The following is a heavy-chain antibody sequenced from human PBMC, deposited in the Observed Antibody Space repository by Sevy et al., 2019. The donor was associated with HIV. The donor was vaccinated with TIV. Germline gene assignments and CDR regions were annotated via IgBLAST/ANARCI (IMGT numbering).Heavy chain of an antibody. V-gene: IGHV3-11*06. Sequence: GGSLRLSCAASGFTFSDYYVSWIRQAPGKGLEWVSYISSSSSYTNYADSVKGRFTISRDNAKNSLYLQMNSLRAEDTAVYYCARALKGLIDAFDIWGQGTMVTVSS. CDR1: GFTFSDYY. CDR3: ARALKGLIDAFDI. J-gene: IGHJ3*02. D-gene: IGHD3-16*01. CDR2: ISSSSSYT.